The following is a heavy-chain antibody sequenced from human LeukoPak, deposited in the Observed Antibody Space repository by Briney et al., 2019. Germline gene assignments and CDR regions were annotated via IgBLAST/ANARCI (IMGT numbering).Heavy chain of an antibody. J-gene: IGHJ6*03. CDR2: INHSGST. Sequence: SETLSLTCAVYGGSFSGYYWSWIRQPPGKGLEWIGEINHSGSTNYNPSLKSRVTISVDTSKNQFSLKLSSVTAADTAVYYCARGRRIFGVVSPSHYYYYMDVWGKGTTVTVSS. V-gene: IGHV4-34*01. D-gene: IGHD3-3*02. CDR1: GGSFSGYY. CDR3: ARGRRIFGVVSPSHYYYYMDV.